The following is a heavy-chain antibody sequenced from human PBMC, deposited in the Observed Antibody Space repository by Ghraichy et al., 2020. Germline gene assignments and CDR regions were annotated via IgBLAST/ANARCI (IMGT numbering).Heavy chain of an antibody. J-gene: IGHJ6*03. CDR3: ATYYYYYYYMDV. CDR2: IYYSGST. Sequence: ETLSLTCTVSGGSISSSSYYWGWIRQPPGKGLEWIGNIYYSGSTYYNPSLKSRVTMSVDTSKNQFSLKLSSVTAADTAVYYCATYYYYYYYMDVWGKGTTVTVSS. V-gene: IGHV4-39*01. CDR1: GGSISSSSYY.